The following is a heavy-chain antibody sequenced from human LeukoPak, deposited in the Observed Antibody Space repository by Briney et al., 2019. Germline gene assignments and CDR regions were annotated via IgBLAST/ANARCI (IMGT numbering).Heavy chain of an antibody. V-gene: IGHV4-34*01. CDR2: INHSGNT. CDR1: VGSFSGYY. J-gene: IGHJ6*04. CDR3: AGIAAAYYYSYGMDV. D-gene: IGHD6-13*01. Sequence: PSETLSLTCALYVGSFSGYYWSWIRQPPRKGLEWIGEINHSGNTNYNPSLKSRVTISVDTSKNQFSLMLSSVTAADTAVYYCAGIAAAYYYSYGMDVWGKGTTVTVSS.